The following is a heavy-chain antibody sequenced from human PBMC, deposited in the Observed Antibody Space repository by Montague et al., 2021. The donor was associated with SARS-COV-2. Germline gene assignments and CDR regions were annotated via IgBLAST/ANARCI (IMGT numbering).Heavy chain of an antibody. D-gene: IGHD2-2*01. CDR1: GFTFNDYS. V-gene: IGHV3-23*03. J-gene: IGHJ4*02. CDR2: IYGGGSDS. Sequence: SLRLSCAASGFTFNDYSMSWVRQAPGKGLEWVAVIYGGGSDSYFADSVKGRFTVSRDNSKSTHYLHMTSLGADDTAVYYCARAGGSTHFYFDSWGQGTLVTVSS. CDR3: ARAGGSTHFYFDS.